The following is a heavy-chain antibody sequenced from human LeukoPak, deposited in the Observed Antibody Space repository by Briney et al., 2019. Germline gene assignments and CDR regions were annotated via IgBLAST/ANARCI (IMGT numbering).Heavy chain of an antibody. D-gene: IGHD5-12*01. CDR1: GGSIGSSSYY. J-gene: IGHJ4*02. Sequence: PSETLSLTCTVSGGSIGSSSYYWGWIRQPPGKGLEWIGSIYYSGSTYYNPSLKSRVTISVDTSKNQFSLKLSSVTAADTAVYYCARGWSYSGYDFDYWGQGTLVTVSS. V-gene: IGHV4-39*01. CDR3: ARGWSYSGYDFDY. CDR2: IYYSGST.